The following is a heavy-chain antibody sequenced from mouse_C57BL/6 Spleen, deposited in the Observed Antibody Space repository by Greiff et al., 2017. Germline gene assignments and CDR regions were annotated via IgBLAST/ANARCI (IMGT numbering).Heavy chain of an antibody. Sequence: VHVKQSGAELVKPGASVKLSCTASGFNIKDYYMHWVKQRTEQGLEWIGRIDPEDGETKYAPKFQGKATITADTSSNTAYLQLSSLTSEDTAVYYCARWRDGYYNAMDYWGQGTSVTVSS. V-gene: IGHV14-2*01. CDR1: GFNIKDYY. D-gene: IGHD2-3*01. CDR3: ARWRDGYYNAMDY. CDR2: IDPEDGET. J-gene: IGHJ4*01.